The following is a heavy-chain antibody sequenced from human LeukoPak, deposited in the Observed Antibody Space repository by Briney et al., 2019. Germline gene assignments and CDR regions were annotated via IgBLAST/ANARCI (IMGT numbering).Heavy chain of an antibody. CDR3: ATGEGYCSSTSCSQGDH. Sequence: GASVKVSCKVSGYTLTELSMHWVRQAPGKGLEWMGGFDPEDGETIYAQKFQGRVTMTEDTSTDTAYMELSSLRSEDTAVYYCATGEGYCSSTSCSQGDHWGQGTLVTVSS. V-gene: IGHV1-24*01. CDR2: FDPEDGET. D-gene: IGHD2-2*01. CDR1: GYTLTELS. J-gene: IGHJ4*02.